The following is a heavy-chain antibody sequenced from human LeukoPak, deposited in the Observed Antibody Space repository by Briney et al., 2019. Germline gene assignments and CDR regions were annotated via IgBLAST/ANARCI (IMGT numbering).Heavy chain of an antibody. CDR3: ARTQDRIAARS. J-gene: IGHJ4*02. V-gene: IGHV5-51*01. CDR1: GYSFTNYW. Sequence: GESLKISCKGSGYSFTNYWIGWVRQMPGKGLEWMGIIYPRDSDTRYSPSFQGQVTISADKSINTAYLQWSSLKASDTAIYYCARTQDRIAARSWGQRTLVTVSS. D-gene: IGHD6-13*01. CDR2: IYPRDSDT.